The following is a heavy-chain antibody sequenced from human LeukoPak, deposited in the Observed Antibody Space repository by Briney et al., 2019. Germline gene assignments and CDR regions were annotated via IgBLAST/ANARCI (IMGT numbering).Heavy chain of an antibody. V-gene: IGHV4-61*05. D-gene: IGHD4-17*01. J-gene: IGHJ4*02. CDR2: IYYSGST. CDR3: ARVPYGDYVDY. CDR1: GGSISSSSYY. Sequence: PSETLSLTCTVSGGSISSSSYYWGWIRQPPGKGLEWIGYIYYSGSTNYNPSLKSRVTISVDTSKNQFSLKLSSVTAADTAVYYCARVPYGDYVDYWGQGTLVTVSS.